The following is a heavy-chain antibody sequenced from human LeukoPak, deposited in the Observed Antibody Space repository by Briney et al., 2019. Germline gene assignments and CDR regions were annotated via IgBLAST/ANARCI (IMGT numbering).Heavy chain of an antibody. J-gene: IGHJ4*02. CDR2: IYYSGST. CDR3: ARVMRVATHFDY. D-gene: IGHD5-12*01. V-gene: IGHV4-39*07. CDR1: GGSISSSSYY. Sequence: PSETRSLTCTVSGGSISSSSYYWGWIRQPPGKGLEWIGSIYYSGSTYYNPSLKSRVTISVDTSKNQFSLKLSSVTAADTAVYYCARVMRVATHFDYWGQGTLVTVSS.